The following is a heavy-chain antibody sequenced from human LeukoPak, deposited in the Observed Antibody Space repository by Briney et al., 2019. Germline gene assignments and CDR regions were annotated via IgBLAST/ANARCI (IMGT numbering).Heavy chain of an antibody. CDR1: GGTFSSYA. CDR2: IIPIFGTA. Sequence: SVKVSCKASGGTFSSYAISWVRQAPGQGLEWMGGIIPIFGTANHAQKFQGRVTITTDESTSTAYMELSSLRSEDTAVYYCARAATPGGDSSGYYFNWFDPWGQGTLVTVSS. V-gene: IGHV1-69*05. D-gene: IGHD3-22*01. J-gene: IGHJ5*02. CDR3: ARAATPGGDSSGYYFNWFDP.